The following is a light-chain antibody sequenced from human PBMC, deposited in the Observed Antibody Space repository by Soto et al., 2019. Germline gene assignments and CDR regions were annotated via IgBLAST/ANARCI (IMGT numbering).Light chain of an antibody. J-gene: IGKJ4*01. CDR2: LGS. CDR3: MQALQTQLT. Sequence: DVVMTQSPLSLPVTPGEPASISCRSSQSLLHSNGYNYLDWYLQKPGQSPQLLIYLGSNRASGVTDRFRGSGSGKDFTLKISRVEAEDCGVYYCMQALQTQLTVGGGTKVEIK. V-gene: IGKV2-28*01. CDR1: QSLLHSNGYNY.